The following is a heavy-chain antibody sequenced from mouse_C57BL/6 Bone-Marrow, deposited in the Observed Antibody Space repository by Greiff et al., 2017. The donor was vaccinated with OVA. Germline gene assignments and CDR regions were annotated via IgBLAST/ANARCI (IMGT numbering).Heavy chain of an antibody. J-gene: IGHJ1*03. CDR1: GFSFNTYA. D-gene: IGHD2-3*01. CDR3: VRHDVYWYFDV. CDR2: IRSKSNNYAT. Sequence: EVQWVESGGGLVQPKGSLKLSCAASGFSFNTYAMNWVRQAPGKGLEWVARIRSKSNNYATYYADSVKDRFTISRDDSESMLYLQMNNLKTEDTAMYYCVRHDVYWYFDVWGTGTTVTVSS. V-gene: IGHV10-1*01.